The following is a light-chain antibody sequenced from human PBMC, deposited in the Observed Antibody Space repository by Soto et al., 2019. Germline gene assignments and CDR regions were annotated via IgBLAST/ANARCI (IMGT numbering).Light chain of an antibody. CDR1: QSVTRT. Sequence: EVVLTQSXATLSVSQGEXXXXXXXASQSVTRTLAWKHQRXGQPARLFMYDASXRRHGISARSRASGSGTEFTPTISSLQSEDFAVYYCRQYHNWPITSGQGTRTEIK. CDR3: RQYHNWPIT. J-gene: IGKJ5*01. V-gene: IGKV3-15*01. CDR2: DAS.